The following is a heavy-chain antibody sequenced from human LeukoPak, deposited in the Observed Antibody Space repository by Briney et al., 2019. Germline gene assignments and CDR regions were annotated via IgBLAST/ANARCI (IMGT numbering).Heavy chain of an antibody. CDR3: ARLLRVGYCSTTTCNWFDP. CDR1: GDSISSGDYY. V-gene: IGHV4-61*02. D-gene: IGHD2-2*03. J-gene: IGHJ5*02. CDR2: ISSSGST. Sequence: SETLSLTCTVSGDSISSGDYYWSWIRQPAGKGLEWIGRISSSGSTNYNPSLKSRVTISVDTSKNQFSLKLSSVTAADTAVYYCARLLRVGYCSTTTCNWFDPWGQGTLVTVSS.